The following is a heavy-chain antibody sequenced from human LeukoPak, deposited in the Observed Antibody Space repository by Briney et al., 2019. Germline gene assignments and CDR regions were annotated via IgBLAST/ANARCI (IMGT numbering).Heavy chain of an antibody. CDR3: ARHGAAAAPPEIVY. Sequence: GESLQISCKGSGYSFTSYWIGWVRQLPGKGLEWMGIIYPGDSDTRYSPSFQGQVTISADKSITTAYLQWSSLKASDTAMYYCARHGAAAAPPEIVYWGQGTLVTVSS. J-gene: IGHJ4*02. CDR2: IYPGDSDT. D-gene: IGHD2-2*01. CDR1: GYSFTSYW. V-gene: IGHV5-51*01.